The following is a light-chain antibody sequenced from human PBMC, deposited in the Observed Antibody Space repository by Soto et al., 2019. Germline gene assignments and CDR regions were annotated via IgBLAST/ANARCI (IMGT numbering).Light chain of an antibody. Sequence: LTHPASVSGSPGQSITISCTGTSSDVGNYKYVSWYQQHPGKAPKLMIYEVSNRPSGVSNRFSGSKSGNTASLTISGLQAEDETDYYCFSYTSSGTYVFGTGTKVTVL. CDR1: SSDVGNYKY. CDR2: EVS. CDR3: FSYTSSGTYV. J-gene: IGLJ1*01. V-gene: IGLV2-14*01.